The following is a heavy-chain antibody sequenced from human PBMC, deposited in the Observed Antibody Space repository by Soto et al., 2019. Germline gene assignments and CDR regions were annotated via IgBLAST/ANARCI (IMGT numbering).Heavy chain of an antibody. CDR2: INTDKSTL. J-gene: IGHJ4*02. CDR3: VRPLYDLDSRPPFDR. CDR1: GFSFSRYW. Sequence: EVQLMESGGGLVQPGGSLRLSCVACGFSFSRYWMHWVRQAPGKGLVWVSRINTDKSTLNYADSVEGRFTISRDNARSTLYLQMDSLRVEDTAVYYCVRPLYDLDSRPPFDRWGQGTLVTVSS. V-gene: IGHV3-74*01. D-gene: IGHD3-22*01.